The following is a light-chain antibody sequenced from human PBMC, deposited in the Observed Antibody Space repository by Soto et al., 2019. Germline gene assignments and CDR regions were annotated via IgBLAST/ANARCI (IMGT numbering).Light chain of an antibody. V-gene: IGKV3-11*01. Sequence: EIVLTQSPATLSLYPGERATLSCRASQSVSSYLAWYQQKPGQAPRLLIYDASNRATGIPARFSGSGSGTDFNLTISSLEPEDFAVYYCQQRSNWPRTFGQGTKVEIK. CDR3: QQRSNWPRT. CDR1: QSVSSY. CDR2: DAS. J-gene: IGKJ1*01.